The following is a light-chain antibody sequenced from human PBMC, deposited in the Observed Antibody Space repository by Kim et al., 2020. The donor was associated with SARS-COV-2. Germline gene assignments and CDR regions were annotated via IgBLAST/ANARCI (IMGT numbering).Light chain of an antibody. J-gene: IGLJ3*02. Sequence: QLVLTQSPSASASLGASVKLTCTLSREHSSYAIAWHQQQPEKGPRYLMKINSDGSHNKGDGIPDRFSGSSSGAERYLTISSLQSEDEADYYCQTWGTGIGVFGGGTQLTVL. V-gene: IGLV4-69*01. CDR3: QTWGTGIGV. CDR2: INSDGSH. CDR1: REHSSYA.